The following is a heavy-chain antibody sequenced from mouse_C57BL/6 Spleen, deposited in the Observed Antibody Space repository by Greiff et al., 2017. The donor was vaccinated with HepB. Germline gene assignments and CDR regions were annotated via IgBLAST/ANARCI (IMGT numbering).Heavy chain of an antibody. V-gene: IGHV1-9*01. Sequence: VQLQQSGAELMKPGASVKLSCTATGFTFTGYWIEWVKQRPGHGLEWIGEILPGSGNTNYDEKFKDKATLTVDKSSSTAYMQLSSLTSEDSAVYYCARRSGSEGEAMDDWGQGTTVTVSS. J-gene: IGHJ4*01. CDR3: ARRSGSEGEAMDD. CDR2: ILPGSGNT. D-gene: IGHD1-1*01. CDR1: GFTFTGYW.